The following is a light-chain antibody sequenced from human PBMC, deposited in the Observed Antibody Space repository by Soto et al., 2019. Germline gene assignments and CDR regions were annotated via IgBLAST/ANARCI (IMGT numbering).Light chain of an antibody. CDR3: CSYAGSPYV. V-gene: IGLV2-11*01. Sequence: QSVLTQPRSVSGSPGQSVAISCTGTSSDVGSFNYVSWYQQHPDKAPKLMIYDVTKRPSGVPDRFSGSKSGNTASLTISGLQAEDEADYYCCSYAGSPYVFGTGTKVNGL. J-gene: IGLJ1*01. CDR1: SSDVGSFNY. CDR2: DVT.